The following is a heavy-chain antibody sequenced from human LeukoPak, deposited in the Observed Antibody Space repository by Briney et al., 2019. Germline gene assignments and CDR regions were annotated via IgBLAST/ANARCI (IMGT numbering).Heavy chain of an antibody. CDR1: GYTFTSYG. CDR3: ARVRSYYDSSAYDY. J-gene: IGHJ4*02. CDR2: ISAYNGNT. V-gene: IGHV1-18*01. D-gene: IGHD3-22*01. Sequence: GASVKVSCKASGYTFTSYGISWVRQAPGQGLEWMGWISAYNGNTNYAQKLQGRVTMTTDTSTSTAYMELRSLRPDDTAAYYCARVRSYYDSSAYDYWGQGTLVTVSS.